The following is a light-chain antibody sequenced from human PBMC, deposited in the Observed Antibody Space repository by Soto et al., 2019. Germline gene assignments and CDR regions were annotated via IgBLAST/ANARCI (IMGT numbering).Light chain of an antibody. CDR1: QSIGCF. J-gene: IGKJ1*01. V-gene: IGKV1-5*03. CDR3: QQYERYWT. CDR2: KAS. Sequence: DIQMTQSPSTLSASVGDRVTITCRASQSIGCFLAWYQQKPGKTPKLLIYKASILEGGVPSRVIGSGSGTEFTLTISSLQPDEFATYYCQQYERYWTFGQGTKVDMK.